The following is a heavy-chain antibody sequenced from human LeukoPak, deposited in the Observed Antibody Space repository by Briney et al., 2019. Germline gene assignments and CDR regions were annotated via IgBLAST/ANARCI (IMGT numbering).Heavy chain of an antibody. CDR2: INHSGST. V-gene: IGHV4-34*01. D-gene: IGHD4-17*01. CDR3: ARVGTVSGMYYYYYYYMDV. Sequence: SETLSLTCAVYGGSFSGYYWSWIRQPPGKGLEWIGEINHSGSTNYNPSLKSRVTISVDTSKNQFSLKLSSVTAADTAVYYCARVGTVSGMYYYYYYYMDVWGKGTTVTVSS. J-gene: IGHJ6*03. CDR1: GGSFSGYY.